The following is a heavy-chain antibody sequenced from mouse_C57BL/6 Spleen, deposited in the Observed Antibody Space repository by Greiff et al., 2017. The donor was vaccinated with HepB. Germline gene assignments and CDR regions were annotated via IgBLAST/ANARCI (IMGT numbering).Heavy chain of an antibody. CDR1: GYTFTSYW. J-gene: IGHJ2*01. Sequence: QVQLQQPGAELVMPGASVKLSCKASGYTFTSYWMHWVKQRPGQGLEWIGEIDPSDSYTNYNQKFKGKSTLTVDKSSSSAYMQLISLTSEDSAVYYSESRYYGLAYWGQGTTLTVSS. D-gene: IGHD1-1*01. CDR2: IDPSDSYT. V-gene: IGHV1-69*01. CDR3: ESRYYGLAY.